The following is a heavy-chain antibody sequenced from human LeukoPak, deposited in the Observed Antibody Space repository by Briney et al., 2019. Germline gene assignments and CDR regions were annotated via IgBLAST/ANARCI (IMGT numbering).Heavy chain of an antibody. CDR3: VAATRLYYYYMDV. D-gene: IGHD2-15*01. V-gene: IGHV4-39*07. CDR2: IYYSGST. Sequence: SETLSLTCTVSGGSISSYYWGWIRQPPGKGLEWIGSIYYSGSTYYNPSLKSRVTISVDTSKNQFSLKLSSVTAADTAVYYCVAATRLYYYYMDVWGKGTTVTVSS. CDR1: GGSISSYY. J-gene: IGHJ6*03.